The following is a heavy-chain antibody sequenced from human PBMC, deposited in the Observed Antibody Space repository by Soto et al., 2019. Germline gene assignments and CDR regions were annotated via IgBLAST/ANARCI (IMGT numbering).Heavy chain of an antibody. CDR3: AKDPVVGTRRAFDI. J-gene: IGHJ3*02. Sequence: EVQLLESGGGLVQPGGSLRLSCAASGFTFSNFAMNWVRQAPGKGLEWVSAISGSGGSTYYADSVKGRFTISRDNSKNTLYLQMNSRRAEDTAVYYCAKDPVVGTRRAFDIWGQGTMVTVSS. D-gene: IGHD1-26*01. V-gene: IGHV3-23*01. CDR1: GFTFSNFA. CDR2: ISGSGGST.